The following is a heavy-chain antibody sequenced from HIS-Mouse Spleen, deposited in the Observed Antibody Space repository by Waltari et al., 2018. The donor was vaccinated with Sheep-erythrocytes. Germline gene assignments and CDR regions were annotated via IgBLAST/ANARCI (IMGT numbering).Heavy chain of an antibody. J-gene: IGHJ4*02. Sequence: EVQLVESGGGLVKPGGSLRLSCAASGFTFSSYSMNWVRQAAGKGLEWVASMSSSSSYIYYADSVKGRFTISRDNAKNSLYLQMNSLRAEDTAVYYCARVASGATFDYWGQGTLVTVSS. CDR1: GFTFSSYS. V-gene: IGHV3-21*01. CDR3: ARVASGATFDY. D-gene: IGHD1-26*01. CDR2: MSSSSSYI.